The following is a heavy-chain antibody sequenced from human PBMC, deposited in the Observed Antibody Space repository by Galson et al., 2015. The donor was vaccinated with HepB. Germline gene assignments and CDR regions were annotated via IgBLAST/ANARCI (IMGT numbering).Heavy chain of an antibody. CDR3: ARERGDSSSSLYYYYYMDV. CDR1: GYTFTSYA. J-gene: IGHJ6*03. Sequence: SVKVSCKASGYTFTSYAMNWVRQAPGRGLEWMGWINTNTENPTYAQGFTGRFVFSLDTSVSTAYLQISSLKAEDTAVYYCARERGDSSSSLYYYYYMDVWGKGTTVTVSS. V-gene: IGHV7-4-1*02. CDR2: INTNTENP. D-gene: IGHD6-6*01.